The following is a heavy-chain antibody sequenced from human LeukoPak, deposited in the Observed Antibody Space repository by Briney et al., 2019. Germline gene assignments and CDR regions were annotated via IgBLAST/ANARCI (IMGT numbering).Heavy chain of an antibody. CDR1: GFTFSSYT. D-gene: IGHD6-6*01. J-gene: IGHJ4*02. CDR3: ARAGSSSSVDY. CDR2: ITGSSSYI. V-gene: IGHV3-21*01. Sequence: GGSLRLSCAASGFTFSSYTMNWVRQAPGKGLEWVSSITGSSSYIYYADSVKGRFTISRDNAKNSLYLQVNSLRAEDTAVYYCARAGSSSSVDYWGQGTLVTVSS.